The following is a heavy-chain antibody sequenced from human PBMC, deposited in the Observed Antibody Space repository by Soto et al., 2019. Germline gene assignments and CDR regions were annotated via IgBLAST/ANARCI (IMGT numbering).Heavy chain of an antibody. CDR1: GGSISSGDYY. D-gene: IGHD6-19*01. CDR3: RRSSRYSTDV. J-gene: IGHJ6*02. V-gene: IGHV4-30-4*01. CDR2: IYYSGST. Sequence: SETLSLTCTVSGGSISSGDYYWSWIRQPPGKGLEWIGSIYYSGSTYYNPSLKSRVTISADTSKNQFSLNLISVTTADTAVYYCRRSSRYSTDVWGQGITVTVSS.